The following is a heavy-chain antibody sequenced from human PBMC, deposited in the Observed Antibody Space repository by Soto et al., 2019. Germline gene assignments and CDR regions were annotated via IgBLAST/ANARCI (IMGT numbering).Heavy chain of an antibody. V-gene: IGHV1-58*02. Sequence: ASVKVSCKASGFTFTSSGMQWVRQARGQRLEWIGWIVVGSGNTNYAQKFQERVTITRDMSTSTAYMELSSLRSEDTAVYYCAAAEMATITGAFDIWGQGTMVTVSS. D-gene: IGHD5-12*01. CDR1: GFTFTSSG. CDR2: IVVGSGNT. J-gene: IGHJ3*02. CDR3: AAAEMATITGAFDI.